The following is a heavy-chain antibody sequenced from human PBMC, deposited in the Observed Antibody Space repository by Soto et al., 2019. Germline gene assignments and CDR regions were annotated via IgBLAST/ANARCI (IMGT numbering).Heavy chain of an antibody. CDR2: INPNSGGT. V-gene: IGHV1-2*02. D-gene: IGHD3-3*01. CDR3: ARANYDFWSGTYNWFGP. CDR1: GYTFSDYY. J-gene: IGHJ5*02. Sequence: ASVKVSCKASGYTFSDYYIHWVRQAPGQGLEWMGWINPNSGGTKYAPKFQGGVTMTRDTSITTAYMELNSLRAEDTAVYYCARANYDFWSGTYNWFGPWGQGTLVTVSS.